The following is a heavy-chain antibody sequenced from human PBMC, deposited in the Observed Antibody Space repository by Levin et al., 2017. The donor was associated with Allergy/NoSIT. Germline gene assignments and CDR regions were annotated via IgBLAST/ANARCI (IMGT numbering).Heavy chain of an antibody. V-gene: IGHV1-69*02. CDR3: ARAVAAAPLSLYYYMDV. D-gene: IGHD6-13*01. Sequence: SVKVSCKASGGTFSTYTITWVRQAPGQGLEWMGRIIPILGIANYAQKFQGRVTITADKSTSTAYMELSSLRSEDTAVYYCARAVAAAPLSLYYYMDVWGKGTTVTVSS. CDR2: IIPILGIA. CDR1: GGTFSTYT. J-gene: IGHJ6*03.